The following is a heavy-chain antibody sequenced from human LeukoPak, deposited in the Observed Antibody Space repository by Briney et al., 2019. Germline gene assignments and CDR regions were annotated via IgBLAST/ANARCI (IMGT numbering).Heavy chain of an antibody. J-gene: IGHJ3*02. Sequence: SDTLSLTCTVSGGSLSSYYWSWIRQPPGKGLEWIGYIYYSGSTNYNPSLKRRVTISVDTSKNQFSLKLSYVTAADTAVYYCAGAQYYYGSGENDAFDIWGQGTMVTVSS. CDR2: IYYSGST. D-gene: IGHD3-10*01. V-gene: IGHV4-59*07. CDR1: GGSLSSYY. CDR3: AGAQYYYGSGENDAFDI.